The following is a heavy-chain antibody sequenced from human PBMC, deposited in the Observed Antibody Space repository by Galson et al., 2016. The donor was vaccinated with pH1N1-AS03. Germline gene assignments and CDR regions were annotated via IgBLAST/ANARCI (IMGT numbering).Heavy chain of an antibody. Sequence: VSGGSVSSYYWSWIRQPAGKGLEWISYASHSGGTKYNHSLNSRVAISLDTSKNQFSLELRSVTAADTAIYYCARILVHLDFTGYHNRFDPWGQGTLVTVSP. CDR3: ARILVHLDFTGYHNRFDP. CDR2: ASHSGGT. CDR1: GGSVSSYY. J-gene: IGHJ5*02. D-gene: IGHD3-9*01. V-gene: IGHV4-59*02.